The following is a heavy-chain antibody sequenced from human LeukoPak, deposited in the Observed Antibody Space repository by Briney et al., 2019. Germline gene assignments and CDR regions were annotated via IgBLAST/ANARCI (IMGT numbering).Heavy chain of an antibody. Sequence: PGGSLRLSCAASGITFSSYSMNWVRQAPGKGLEWISYLSSDNYTIYYADSVKGRFIISRDNAKDSLYLQMNSLRAEDTAVYYCARSPMITFGGVIAPFDYWGQGTLVTVSS. D-gene: IGHD3-16*02. J-gene: IGHJ4*02. V-gene: IGHV3-48*01. CDR1: GITFSSYS. CDR3: ARSPMITFGGVIAPFDY. CDR2: LSSDNYTI.